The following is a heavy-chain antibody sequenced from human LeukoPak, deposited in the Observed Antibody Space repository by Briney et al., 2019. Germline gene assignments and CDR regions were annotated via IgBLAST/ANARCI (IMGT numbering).Heavy chain of an antibody. J-gene: IGHJ4*02. CDR2: INHRGST. Sequence: ASETLSLTCAVYGGSFSGYYWSWIRQPPGKGLEWIGEINHRGSTNYNPSLKSRVTISVDTSKNQFSLKLSSVIAADTAVYFCARVELSLRYFDYWGQGTLVTVSS. V-gene: IGHV4-34*01. CDR3: ARVELSLRYFDY. CDR1: GGSFSGYY. D-gene: IGHD3-16*01.